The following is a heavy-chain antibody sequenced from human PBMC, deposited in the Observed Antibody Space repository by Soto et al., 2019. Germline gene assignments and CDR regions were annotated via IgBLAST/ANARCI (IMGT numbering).Heavy chain of an antibody. CDR3: ATEPPYASGARYYYYYYRDV. Sequence: QVQLVESGGGVVQPGRSLRLSCAASGFTFSSYGMHWVRQAPGKVLEWVAVISYDGSNKYYADSVKGRFTISRDNYKNSLYLQMHSLRADDTVVYYCATEPPYASGARYYYYYYRDVWGKGTTVTVSS. D-gene: IGHD3-10*01. CDR2: ISYDGSNK. J-gene: IGHJ6*03. CDR1: GFTFSSYG. V-gene: IGHV3-30*03.